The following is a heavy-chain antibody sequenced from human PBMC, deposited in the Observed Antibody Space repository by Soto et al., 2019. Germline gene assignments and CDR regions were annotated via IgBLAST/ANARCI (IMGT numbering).Heavy chain of an antibody. J-gene: IGHJ4*02. CDR2: LYYSGST. D-gene: IGHD3-3*01. V-gene: IGHV4-61*01. Sequence: PSETLSLTCTVSGGSVSSGSYYWSWIRQPPGKGPEYIGYLYYSGSTNYNPSLKSRVTISVDTPKNQFSLKLTSVTAADTAIYYCARGQAFWTGYYRMPYYFDYWGQGTLVTVSS. CDR3: ARGQAFWTGYYRMPYYFDY. CDR1: GGSVSSGSYY.